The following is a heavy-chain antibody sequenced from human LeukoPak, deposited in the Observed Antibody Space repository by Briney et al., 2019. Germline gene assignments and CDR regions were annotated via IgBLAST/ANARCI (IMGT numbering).Heavy chain of an antibody. Sequence: ASVKVSCKASGYTFTTYYIYWVRQAPGQGLEWMGMINPSGGTTSYAQNFQGRVTMTRDTSTSTVYMELSSLRSEDTAVYYCARGKSRGSHIDYWGQGTLVTVSS. J-gene: IGHJ4*02. CDR2: INPSGGTT. CDR3: ARGKSRGSHIDY. CDR1: GYTFTTYY. V-gene: IGHV1-46*01. D-gene: IGHD1-26*01.